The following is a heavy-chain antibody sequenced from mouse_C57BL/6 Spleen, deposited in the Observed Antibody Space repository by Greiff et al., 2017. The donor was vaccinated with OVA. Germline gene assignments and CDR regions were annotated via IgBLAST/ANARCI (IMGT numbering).Heavy chain of an antibody. J-gene: IGHJ2*01. CDR1: GSSITSGYY. CDR3: ARDLGGRHFDY. CDR2: LSYDGSN. D-gene: IGHD3-1*01. V-gene: IGHV3-6*01. Sequence: DVKLVESGPGLVQPSQSLSLTCSVTGSSITSGYYWNCIRPFPGNKLEWMGSLSYDGSNNSNPSLTNRISITRDTSKKQFCLKLNAVTTEDTATYYCARDLGGRHFDYWGQGTTLTVSS.